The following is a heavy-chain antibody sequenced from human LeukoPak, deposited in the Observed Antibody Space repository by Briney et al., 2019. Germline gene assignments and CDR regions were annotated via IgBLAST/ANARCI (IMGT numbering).Heavy chain of an antibody. CDR1: GFTFSSYA. CDR2: ISYDGSNK. Sequence: GGSLRLSCAASGFTFSSYAMHWVRQAPGKGLEWVAVISYDGSNKYYADSVKGRFTISRDNSKNTLYLQMNSLRAEDTAVYYCARDPESSSWYDYWGQGTLVTVSS. CDR3: ARDPESSSWYDY. V-gene: IGHV3-30-3*01. J-gene: IGHJ4*02. D-gene: IGHD6-19*01.